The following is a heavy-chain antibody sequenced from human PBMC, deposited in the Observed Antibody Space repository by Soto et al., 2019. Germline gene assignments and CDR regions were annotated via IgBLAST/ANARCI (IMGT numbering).Heavy chain of an antibody. CDR1: GYTFTSYD. Sequence: QVQLVQSGAEVKKPGASVKVSCKASGYTFTSYDINWVRQATGQGLEWMGWMNPNIGNTGYAKKFQGRVTMTRNTSISTAYMELSSLRSEDTAVYYCASIAVAGTDFDYWGQGTLVTVSS. V-gene: IGHV1-8*01. CDR3: ASIAVAGTDFDY. CDR2: MNPNIGNT. J-gene: IGHJ4*02. D-gene: IGHD6-19*01.